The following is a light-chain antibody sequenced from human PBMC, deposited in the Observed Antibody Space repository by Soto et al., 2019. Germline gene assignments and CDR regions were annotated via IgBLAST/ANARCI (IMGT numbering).Light chain of an antibody. CDR3: QQYNTYWT. V-gene: IGKV1-17*01. CDR2: DAS. Sequence: DIQMTQSPSSLSASGGDRVTITCRASQGIRNDLGWYQQKPVKAPKVLIYDASSLESGVPSRFSGSGSGTEFTLTISSLQPDDFATYYCQQYNTYWTFGQGTKVDI. CDR1: QGIRND. J-gene: IGKJ1*01.